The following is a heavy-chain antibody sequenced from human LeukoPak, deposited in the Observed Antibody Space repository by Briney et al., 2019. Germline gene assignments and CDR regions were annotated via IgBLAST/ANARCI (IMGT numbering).Heavy chain of an antibody. CDR3: AHYPYGLFGEYSQH. CDR2: IYYSGST. CDR1: GGSISTSNYY. V-gene: IGHV4-39*07. J-gene: IGHJ1*01. Sequence: PSETLSLTCTVSGGSISTSNYYWGWVRQPPGRGLEWIGSIYYSGSTYYNPSLKSRVTISVDTSKNQFSLKLSSVTAADTAVYYCAHYPYGLFGEYSQHWGQGTLVTVSS. D-gene: IGHD3-10*01.